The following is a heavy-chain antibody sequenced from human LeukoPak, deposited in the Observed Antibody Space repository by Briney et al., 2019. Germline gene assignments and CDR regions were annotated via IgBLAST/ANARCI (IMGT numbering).Heavy chain of an antibody. D-gene: IGHD4-11*01. V-gene: IGHV3-30-3*01. CDR3: ARDHSLDY. CDR1: GFTFSRHA. Sequence: GGSLRLSCAASGFTFSRHAMYWVRQAPGRGLEWVAIISDDGNNKFYADSVKGRFSISRDNPKNTLSLQMSSLRAEDTALYYCARDHSLDYWGQGTLVTVSS. CDR2: ISDDGNNK. J-gene: IGHJ4*02.